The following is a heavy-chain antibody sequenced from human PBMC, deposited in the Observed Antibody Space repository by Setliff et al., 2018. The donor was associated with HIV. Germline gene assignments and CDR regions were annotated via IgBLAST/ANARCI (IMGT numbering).Heavy chain of an antibody. V-gene: IGHV1-18*01. CDR3: ARDVGRDGYCFDH. CDR1: GYIFTNYG. CDR2: ITGYNGNT. J-gene: IGHJ4*02. Sequence: GASVKVSCKASGYIFTNYGISWVRQAPGQGLEWMGWITGYNGNTNYAEKFQGRVTMTIDTSTSTAYLELRSLRSDDTAVYYCARDVGRDGYCFDHWGQGTLVTVSS. D-gene: IGHD5-12*01.